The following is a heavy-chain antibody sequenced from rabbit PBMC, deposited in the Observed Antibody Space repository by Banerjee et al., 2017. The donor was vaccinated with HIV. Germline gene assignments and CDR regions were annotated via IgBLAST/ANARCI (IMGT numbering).Heavy chain of an antibody. CDR3: ARDLAGVIGWNFNL. V-gene: IGHV1S45*01. CDR2: IYDGSSGST. D-gene: IGHD4-1*01. J-gene: IGHJ4*01. CDR1: GFSFSSSHY. Sequence: QEQLEESGGGLVQPEGSLTLTCTASGFSFSSSHYMCWVRQAPGKGLEWIACIYDGSSGSTYYASWAKGRFTISKTSSTTVTLQMTSLTAADTATYFCARDLAGVIGWNFNLWGPGPLVTVS.